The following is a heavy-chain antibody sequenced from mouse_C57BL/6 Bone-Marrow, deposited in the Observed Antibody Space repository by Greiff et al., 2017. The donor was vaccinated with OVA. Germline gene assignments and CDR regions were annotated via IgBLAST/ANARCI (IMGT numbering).Heavy chain of an antibody. CDR3: TRPYYYGSSWYFDV. J-gene: IGHJ1*03. V-gene: IGHV5-9-1*02. D-gene: IGHD1-1*01. CDR2: ISSGGDYI. CDR1: GFTFSSYA. Sequence: EVKLLESGEGLVKPGGSLKLSCAASGFTFSSYAMSWVRQTPEKRLEWVAYISSGGDYIYYAATVKGRFTISRDNARNTLYLQMSSLKSEDTAMYYCTRPYYYGSSWYFDVWGTGTTVTVSS.